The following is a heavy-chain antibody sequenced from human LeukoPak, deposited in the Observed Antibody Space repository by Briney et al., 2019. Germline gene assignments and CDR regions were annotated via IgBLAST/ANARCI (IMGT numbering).Heavy chain of an antibody. CDR1: GYTFTSYD. CDR3: ASGPRRYCSSTSCYVKDY. J-gene: IGHJ4*02. V-gene: IGHV1-8*01. CDR2: MNPNSGNT. Sequence: ASGKVSCKASGYTFTSYDINWVRQATGQGLEWMGWMNPNSGNTGYAQKFQGRVTMTRNTSISTAYMELSSLRSEDTAVYYCASGPRRYCSSTSCYVKDYWGQGTLVTVSS. D-gene: IGHD2-2*01.